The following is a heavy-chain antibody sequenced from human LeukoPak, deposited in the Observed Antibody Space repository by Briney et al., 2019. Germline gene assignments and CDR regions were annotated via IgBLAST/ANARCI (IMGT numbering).Heavy chain of an antibody. Sequence: QRGGSLSLPCTGSGFSFSTYARNWVRQAPGKGLEWVASIIGSGVDTYHAVSVKGRFTISRDNSKNTLYLQMTSLRAEDTAVYYCAKAPASACRGAICYPFDCWGQGTLVTVSS. CDR1: GFSFSTYA. CDR3: AKAPASACRGAICYPFDC. CDR2: IIGSGVDT. J-gene: IGHJ4*02. D-gene: IGHD2-15*01. V-gene: IGHV3-23*01.